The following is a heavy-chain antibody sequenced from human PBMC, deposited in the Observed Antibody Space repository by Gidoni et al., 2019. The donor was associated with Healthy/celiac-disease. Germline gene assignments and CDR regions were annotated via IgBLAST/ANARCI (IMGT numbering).Heavy chain of an antibody. CDR2: ISGSGGST. J-gene: IGHJ4*02. CDR1: GFTFSSYA. D-gene: IGHD2-15*01. Sequence: EVQLLESGGGLVQPGGALRLACAASGFTFSSYAMGWVRQAPGKGREWVSAISGSGGSTYYADAVKGRFTISRDNSKNTLYLQMNSLRAEDTAVYYCAKAGVVPPLTWGQGTLVTVSS. CDR3: AKAGVVPPLT. V-gene: IGHV3-23*01.